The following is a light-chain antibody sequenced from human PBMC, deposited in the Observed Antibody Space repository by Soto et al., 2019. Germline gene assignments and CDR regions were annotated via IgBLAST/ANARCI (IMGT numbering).Light chain of an antibody. J-gene: IGKJ1*01. CDR1: QGISNY. CDR3: QKYNSAPWT. V-gene: IGKV1-27*01. CDR2: AAS. Sequence: DIQMTQSPFSLSASVGDRVTITCRASQGISNYLAWYQQKPGKVSKLLIYAASTLQSRGPSRFSGSGSGTDFTLNISSLQPEDVASYYCQKYNSAPWTFGQGTKVEIK.